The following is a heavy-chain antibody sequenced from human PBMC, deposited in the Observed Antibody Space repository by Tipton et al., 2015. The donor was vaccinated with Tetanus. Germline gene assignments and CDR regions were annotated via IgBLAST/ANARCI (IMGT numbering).Heavy chain of an antibody. J-gene: IGHJ4*01. CDR1: GFTFNTYT. V-gene: IGHV3-21*01. CDR3: VTTGRGRWLPMIFDS. Sequence: SLRLSCAASGFTFNTYTMNWVRQAPGKGLEWISSISGTGNYIYYADSVKGRFTISRDNAEKSLYLQMNSLRTDDTAVYYCVTTGRGRWLPMIFDSWGHGTLVTVSS. D-gene: IGHD5-24*01. CDR2: ISGTGNYI.